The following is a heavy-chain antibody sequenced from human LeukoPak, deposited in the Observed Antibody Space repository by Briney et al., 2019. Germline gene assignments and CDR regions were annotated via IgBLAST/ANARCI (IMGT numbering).Heavy chain of an antibody. J-gene: IGHJ4*02. V-gene: IGHV3-48*01. CDR1: GFTFPTYH. CDR3: ARGRGYCSRTTCWYFDY. CDR2: ITSGSDII. Sequence: GGSQRLSCAASGFTFPTYHMVGLRQSPEKGLEWLAYITSGSDIIYYTDSVKGRFTISRDNAKNSLYLEMISLRAEDTAVYFCARGRGYCSRTTCWYFDYWGQGTLVTVSS. D-gene: IGHD2-2*01.